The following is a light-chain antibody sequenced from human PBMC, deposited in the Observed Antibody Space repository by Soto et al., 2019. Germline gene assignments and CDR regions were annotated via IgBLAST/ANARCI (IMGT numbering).Light chain of an antibody. CDR3: QQDDNLPYT. CDR1: QDISNY. J-gene: IGKJ2*01. V-gene: IGKV1-33*01. CDR2: DAS. Sequence: DIQMTQSPSSLSASVGDRVTITCQASQDISNYLNWYQQKLGKAPKLLIYDASNLETGVTSRFSGSGSGTDFTFTISSLQPEDIATYYCQQDDNLPYTFGQGTKLEIK.